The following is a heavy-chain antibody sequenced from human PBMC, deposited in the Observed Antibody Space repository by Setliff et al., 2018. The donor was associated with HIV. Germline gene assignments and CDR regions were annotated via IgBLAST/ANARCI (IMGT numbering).Heavy chain of an antibody. CDR1: GGTFSSYT. Sequence: SVKVSCKASGGTFSSYTISWVRQAPGQGLEWMGGIIPPLGIENYAQRFQGRVTITADKSTSTAYMELSSLRSEDAAVYYCARGVGSGLPYYGLGVWGQGTTVTVSS. CDR3: ARGVGSGLPYYGLGV. D-gene: IGHD6-19*01. CDR2: IIPPLGIE. J-gene: IGHJ6*02. V-gene: IGHV1-69*10.